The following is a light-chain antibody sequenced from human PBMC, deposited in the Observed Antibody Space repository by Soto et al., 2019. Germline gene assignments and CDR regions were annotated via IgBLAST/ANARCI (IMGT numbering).Light chain of an antibody. CDR2: SNN. Sequence: QSVLTQPPSASGTPGQRVTISCSGSSSNIGSNTVNWYQQLPGTAPKLLIYSNNQRPSGVPDRFSGSKSGTSASLAISGLRFEDEADFYCAAWDDSLNVPVYVFGTGTKVTVL. CDR3: AAWDDSLNVPVYV. CDR1: SSNIGSNT. J-gene: IGLJ1*01. V-gene: IGLV1-44*01.